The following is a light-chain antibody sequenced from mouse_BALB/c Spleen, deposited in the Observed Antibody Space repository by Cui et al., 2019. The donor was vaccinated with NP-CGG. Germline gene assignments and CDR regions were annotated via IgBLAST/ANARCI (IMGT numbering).Light chain of an antibody. CDR1: TGAVTTSNY. CDR2: GTN. V-gene: IGLV1*01. CDR3: ALWYSNHWV. J-gene: IGLJ1*01. Sequence: QAVVTQESALTTSPGETVTLTCRSSTGAVTTSNYANWVQEKPDHLFTGLMGGTNNRTQGVPARFSGSLIGDKAALTITGAQTEDEAIYFCALWYSNHWVFGGGTKLTVL.